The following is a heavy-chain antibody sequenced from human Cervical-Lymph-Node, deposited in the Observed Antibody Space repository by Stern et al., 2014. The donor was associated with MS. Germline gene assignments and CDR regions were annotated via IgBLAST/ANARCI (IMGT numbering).Heavy chain of an antibody. CDR2: ITWDTGST. CDR1: GFTFDEYT. D-gene: IGHD2-21*01. Sequence: EVQLEESGGVVVQPGGSLRLTCAASGFTFDEYTMHWVRQAPGKGLEWISLITWDTGSTYYADSVKGRFTISRDNSDNSLYLQMNSLRIEDTALYYCAKVHSSYNGLDVWGQGTTVTVSS. V-gene: IGHV3-43*01. J-gene: IGHJ6*02. CDR3: AKVHSSYNGLDV.